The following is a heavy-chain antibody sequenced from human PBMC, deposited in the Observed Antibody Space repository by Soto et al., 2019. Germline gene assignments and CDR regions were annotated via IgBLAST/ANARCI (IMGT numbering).Heavy chain of an antibody. CDR3: AKSTGGTANGMDV. D-gene: IGHD2-8*02. CDR2: IIPIFGTA. J-gene: IGHJ6*02. CDR1: GGTFSSYA. V-gene: IGHV1-69*13. Sequence: SVKVSCKASGGTFSSYAISWVRQAPGQGLEWMGGIIPIFGTANYAQKFQGRVTITADESTSTAYMELSSLRSEDTALYYCAKSTGGTANGMDVWGQGTTVTVSS.